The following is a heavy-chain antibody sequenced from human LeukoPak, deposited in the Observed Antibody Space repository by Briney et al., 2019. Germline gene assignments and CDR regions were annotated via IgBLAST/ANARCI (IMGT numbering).Heavy chain of an antibody. J-gene: IGHJ3*02. CDR3: AKLPFRRNAFDI. Sequence: QTGGSLRLSCAASGFTFSSYAMSWVRQAPGKGLEWVSAISGSGGSTYYADSVKGRFTISRDNSKSTLYLQMNSLRAEDTAVYYCAKLPFRRNAFDIWGQGTMVTVSS. V-gene: IGHV3-23*01. CDR1: GFTFSSYA. CDR2: ISGSGGST. D-gene: IGHD3-10*01.